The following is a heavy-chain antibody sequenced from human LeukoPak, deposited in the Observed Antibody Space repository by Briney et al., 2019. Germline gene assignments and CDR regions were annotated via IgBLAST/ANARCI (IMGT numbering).Heavy chain of an antibody. CDR3: ARDRGGSYSAIDY. V-gene: IGHV3-48*04. Sequence: GGSLRLSCAASGFTFSSYSMNWVRQAPGKGLEWVSFISSSSSTIYYADSVKGRFTISRDNARNSLYLQMNSLRAEDTAVYYCARDRGGSYSAIDYWGQGTLVTVSS. CDR2: ISSSSSTI. J-gene: IGHJ4*02. D-gene: IGHD1-26*01. CDR1: GFTFSSYS.